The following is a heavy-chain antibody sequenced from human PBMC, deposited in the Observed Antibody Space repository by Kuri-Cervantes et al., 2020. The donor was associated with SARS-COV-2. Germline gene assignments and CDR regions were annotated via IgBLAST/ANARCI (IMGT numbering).Heavy chain of an antibody. Sequence: GESLKISCAASGFTFSDYYMSWIRQAPGKGLEWVSYISSSGSTIYYADSVKGRFTISRDNAKNSLYLQMSSLRAEDTAVYYCASGSGSYYGGDYWGQGTLVTVSS. CDR2: ISSSGSTI. CDR3: ASGSGSYYGGDY. CDR1: GFTFSDYY. V-gene: IGHV3-11*04. D-gene: IGHD1-26*01. J-gene: IGHJ4*02.